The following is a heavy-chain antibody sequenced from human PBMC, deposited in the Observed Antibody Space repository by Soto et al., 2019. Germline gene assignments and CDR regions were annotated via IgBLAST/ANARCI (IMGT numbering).Heavy chain of an antibody. D-gene: IGHD4-17*01. CDR2: VYYSGST. Sequence: SETLSLTCTVSGGSVSSGSYYWNWIRQPPGKGLEWIGYVYYSGSTNYNPSLKSRVTISVDTSKNQFSLKLNSVTAADTAVYYCARDYGDYYYGMDVWGQGTTVTVSS. CDR1: GGSVSSGSYY. J-gene: IGHJ6*02. CDR3: ARDYGDYYYGMDV. V-gene: IGHV4-61*01.